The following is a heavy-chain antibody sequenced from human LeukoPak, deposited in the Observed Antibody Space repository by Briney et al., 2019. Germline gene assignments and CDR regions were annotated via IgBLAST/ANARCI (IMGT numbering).Heavy chain of an antibody. Sequence: PGGSLRLSCAASGFTFSSYGMHWVRQAPGKGLEWVAVIWYDGSNKYYADSAKGRFTISRDNSKNTLYLQMNSLRAEDTAVYYCAREGIAVAAGDYWGQGTLVTVSS. D-gene: IGHD6-19*01. CDR1: GFTFSSYG. V-gene: IGHV3-33*01. CDR3: AREGIAVAAGDY. CDR2: IWYDGSNK. J-gene: IGHJ4*02.